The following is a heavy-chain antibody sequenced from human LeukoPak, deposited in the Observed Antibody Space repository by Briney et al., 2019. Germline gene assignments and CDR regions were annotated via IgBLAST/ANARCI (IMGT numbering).Heavy chain of an antibody. V-gene: IGHV1-18*01. CDR1: GYTFTSYG. CDR2: ISAYNGNT. J-gene: IGHJ4*02. Sequence: GASVKVSCKASGYTFTSYGISWVRQAPGQGLEWMGWISAYNGNTNYAQKLQGRVTLTTDTSTTTAYMELRSLTSGDTAVYYCARDDCSGGSCSGGHYLDYWGQGSLVTVSS. CDR3: ARDDCSGGSCSGGHYLDY. D-gene: IGHD2-15*01.